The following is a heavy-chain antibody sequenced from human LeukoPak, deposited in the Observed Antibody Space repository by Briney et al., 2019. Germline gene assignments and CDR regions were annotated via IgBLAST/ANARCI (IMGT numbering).Heavy chain of an antibody. V-gene: IGHV4-59*01. CDR2: IYHSGST. CDR3: ARAHNYGDYGYFDS. D-gene: IGHD4-17*01. CDR1: GGSIKSDY. Sequence: PSETLSVTCTVSGGSIKSDYWSWIRQPPGKGLEWIGYIYHSGSTNYKPSLKSRVTISVDTSKNQVSLELSAVTTADTAVYYCARAHNYGDYGYFDSWGQGTLVTVSS. J-gene: IGHJ4*02.